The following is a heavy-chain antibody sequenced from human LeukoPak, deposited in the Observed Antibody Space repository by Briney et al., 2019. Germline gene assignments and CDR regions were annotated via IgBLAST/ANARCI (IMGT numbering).Heavy chain of an antibody. D-gene: IGHD2-2*01. Sequence: GASVKVSCKASGYTFTSYDINCVRQATGQGLEWMGWMNPNSGNTGYAQKFQGRVTMTRNTSISTAYMELSSLRSEDTAVYYCARGAVVVPAAYNWFDPWGQGTLVTVSS. V-gene: IGHV1-8*01. CDR3: ARGAVVVPAAYNWFDP. CDR1: GYTFTSYD. CDR2: MNPNSGNT. J-gene: IGHJ5*02.